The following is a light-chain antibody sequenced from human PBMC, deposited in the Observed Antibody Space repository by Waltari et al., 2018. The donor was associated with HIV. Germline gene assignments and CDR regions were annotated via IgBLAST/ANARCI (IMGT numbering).Light chain of an antibody. V-gene: IGLV2-14*01. CDR1: SSPVGGYNY. Sequence: QSALTQPASVSGSPGQSITISCPGTSSPVGGYNYVSWSQQYPGKAPKLMIYEVSNRPSGVSNRFSGSKSVSTASLTISGLQAEDEADYYCNSYTKNNTWVFGGGTKLTVL. J-gene: IGLJ3*02. CDR2: EVS. CDR3: NSYTKNNTWV.